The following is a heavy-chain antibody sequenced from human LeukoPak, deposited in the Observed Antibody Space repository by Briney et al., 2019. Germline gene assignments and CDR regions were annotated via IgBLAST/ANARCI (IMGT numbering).Heavy chain of an antibody. D-gene: IGHD3-22*01. CDR3: ARLANYYDSSGDGFDI. Sequence: ASVKVSCKASGYTFTGYYMHWVRQAPGQGLEWMGWINPNSGGTNYAQKFQGRVTMTRDTSISTAYMELSRLRSDDTAVYYCARLANYYDSSGDGFDIWGQGTMVTVSS. J-gene: IGHJ3*02. CDR1: GYTFTGYY. CDR2: INPNSGGT. V-gene: IGHV1-2*02.